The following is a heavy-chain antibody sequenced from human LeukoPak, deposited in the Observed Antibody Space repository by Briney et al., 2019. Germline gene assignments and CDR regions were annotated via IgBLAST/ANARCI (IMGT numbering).Heavy chain of an antibody. V-gene: IGHV3-48*03. J-gene: IGHJ4*02. Sequence: GGSLRLSCAASGFTFSSYEMNWVRQAPGKGLEWVSYISSSGSTIYYADSVKGRFTISRDNAKNSLYLQMNSLRAEDTAVYYCARAQRIAAVSDYWGQGTLVTVSS. CDR3: ARAQRIAAVSDY. CDR2: ISSSGSTI. CDR1: GFTFSSYE. D-gene: IGHD6-13*01.